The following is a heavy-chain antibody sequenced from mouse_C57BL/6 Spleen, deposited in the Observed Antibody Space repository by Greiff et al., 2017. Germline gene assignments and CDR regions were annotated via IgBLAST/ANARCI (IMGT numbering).Heavy chain of an antibody. V-gene: IGHV1-62-2*01. CDR3: ARHEARYDFDY. Sequence: VQVVESGAELVKPGASVTLSCKASGYTFTEYTIHWVKQRSGQGLEWIGWFYPGSGSIKYNEKFKDKATLTEDKSSSTVYMELSRVTSEDSAVYFGARHEARYDFDYGGQGTTLTVSS. J-gene: IGHJ2*01. CDR2: FYPGSGSI. D-gene: IGHD2-14*01. CDR1: GYTFTEYT.